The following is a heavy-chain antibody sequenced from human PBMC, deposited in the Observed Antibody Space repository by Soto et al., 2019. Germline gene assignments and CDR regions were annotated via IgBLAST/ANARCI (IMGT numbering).Heavy chain of an antibody. CDR2: IDSSSGYT. V-gene: IGHV3-11*05. Sequence: GGSLRLSCAASGFRSSDYYMSWIRQAPGKGLEWISYIDSSSGYTNYADSVKGRFTISRDNAKNSLYLQVSSLRAEDTAIYYCARVEGAAYSYGYPGYWGQGTLVTVSS. D-gene: IGHD5-18*01. J-gene: IGHJ4*02. CDR3: ARVEGAAYSYGYPGY. CDR1: GFRSSDYY.